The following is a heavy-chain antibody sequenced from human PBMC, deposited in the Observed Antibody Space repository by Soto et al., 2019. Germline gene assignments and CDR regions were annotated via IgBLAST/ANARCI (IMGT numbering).Heavy chain of an antibody. V-gene: IGHV1-18*01. J-gene: IGHJ5*02. Sequence: QVQLVQSGAEVKKPGASVKVSCKASGYTFTSYGISWVRQAPGQGLEWMGWISAYNGNTNYAQKLQGRVTMTTVTFTSTAYRELRSLRSDDTAVYFCARDSHRYFGVVIIGFDPWGQGTLVTVSS. CDR2: ISAYNGNT. D-gene: IGHD3-3*01. CDR3: ARDSHRYFGVVIIGFDP. CDR1: GYTFTSYG.